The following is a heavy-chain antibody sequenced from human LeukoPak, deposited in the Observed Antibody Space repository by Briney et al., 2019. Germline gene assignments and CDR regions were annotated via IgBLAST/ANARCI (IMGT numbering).Heavy chain of an antibody. CDR1: GGTFSSYA. D-gene: IGHD1-26*01. V-gene: IGHV1-69*05. CDR2: IIPIFGTA. CDR3: ARGGFGGSSSYFDY. Sequence: AASVKVSCKASGGTFSSYAISWVRQAPGQGLEWSGRIIPIFGTANYAQKFQGRVTITTDESTSTAYMELSSLRSEDTAVYYCARGGFGGSSSYFDYWGQGTLVTVSS. J-gene: IGHJ4*02.